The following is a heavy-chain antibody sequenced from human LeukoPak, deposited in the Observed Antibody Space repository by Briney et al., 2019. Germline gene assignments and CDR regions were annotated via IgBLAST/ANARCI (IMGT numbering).Heavy chain of an antibody. CDR2: ISSEGGDK. J-gene: IGHJ4*02. Sequence: PGGSLRLSCAASGFTFRSSAMHWVRQAPGKGLEWVAVISSEGGDKYYADSVKGRFTISRDNSKNTLSLQMDSLRAEDTAVYYCAKDWGHVSGTFFVNWGQGTLVTVSS. V-gene: IGHV3-30*18. D-gene: IGHD3-16*01. CDR3: AKDWGHVSGTFFVN. CDR1: GFTFRSSA.